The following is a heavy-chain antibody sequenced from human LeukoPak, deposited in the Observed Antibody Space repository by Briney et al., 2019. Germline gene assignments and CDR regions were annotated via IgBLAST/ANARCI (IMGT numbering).Heavy chain of an antibody. CDR2: IIPMFGTT. J-gene: IGHJ6*02. CDR1: GGTFTYYS. V-gene: IGHV1-69*05. CDR3: ARFPPGELFPKGYYYGMDV. D-gene: IGHD3-10*01. Sequence: SVNVSCQASGGTFTYYSITWVRQAPRQGLEWMGGIIPMFGTTNYAQKFQGRVTITTDDSTRTPYMQLISLTSEDTAVYYCARFPPGELFPKGYYYGMDVWGQGTTVTV.